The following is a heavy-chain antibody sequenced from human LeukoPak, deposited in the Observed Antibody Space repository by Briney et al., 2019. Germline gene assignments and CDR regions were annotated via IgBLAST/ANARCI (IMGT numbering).Heavy chain of an antibody. J-gene: IGHJ4*02. D-gene: IGHD6-19*01. V-gene: IGHV4-34*01. Sequence: TETLSLTCAVYGGSFSGYYWSWIRQPPGKVLEWIGEINHSGSTNYNPSLKSRVTISVDTSKNQFSLKLSSVTAADTAVYYCALILYSSGWYKDYWGQGTLVTVSS. CDR3: ALILYSSGWYKDY. CDR2: INHSGST. CDR1: GGSFSGYY.